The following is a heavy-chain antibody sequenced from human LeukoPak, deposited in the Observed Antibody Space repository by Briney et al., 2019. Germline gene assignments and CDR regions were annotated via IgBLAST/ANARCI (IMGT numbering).Heavy chain of an antibody. CDR2: ISHTGSD. CDR1: GYTISSGYY. J-gene: IGHJ4*02. V-gene: IGHV4-38-2*02. D-gene: IGHD2-21*02. Sequence: SETLSLTCAVSGYTISSGYYWGWIRQPPGKGLGWIGSISHTGSDSSNPSLKIRVTISISTSKNQISLKLTTVTAAAAAASYCAIDLGQGGDSDCWGQATLVSVSS. CDR3: AIDLGQGGDSDC.